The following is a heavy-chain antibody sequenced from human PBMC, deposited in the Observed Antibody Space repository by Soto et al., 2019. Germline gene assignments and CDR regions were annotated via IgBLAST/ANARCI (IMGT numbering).Heavy chain of an antibody. D-gene: IGHD6-19*01. V-gene: IGHV2-5*02. CDR3: PHRGRAVAGTFDS. Sequence: QITLKESGPTLVKPTQTLTLTCTFSGFSLSTSGVGVGWIRQPPGKALEWLALIYWDDDKRYSPSLKSRLTGATGGAKNRRVLTWTVTDPLDSATYFCPHRGRAVAGTFDSWGQGTLVTVSS. CDR1: GFSLSTSGVG. CDR2: IYWDDDK. J-gene: IGHJ4*02.